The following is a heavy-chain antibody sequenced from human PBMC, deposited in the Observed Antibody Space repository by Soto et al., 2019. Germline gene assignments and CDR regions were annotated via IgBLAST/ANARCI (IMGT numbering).Heavy chain of an antibody. CDR3: ARMETFGSLNWLDP. V-gene: IGHV1-8*01. J-gene: IGHJ5*02. CDR1: GYSFTNND. CDR2: MNPGSGDT. Sequence: ASVKVSCKASGYSFTNNDVSWVRQATGQGLEWMGWMNPGSGDTGYAQKFQGRVTMTRDISIATAYMELSSLRSDDTAIYYCARMETFGSLNWLDPWGQGALVTVSS. D-gene: IGHD3-16*01.